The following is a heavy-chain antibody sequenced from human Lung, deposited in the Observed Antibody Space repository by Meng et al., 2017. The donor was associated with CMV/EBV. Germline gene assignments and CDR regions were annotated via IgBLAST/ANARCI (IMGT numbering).Heavy chain of an antibody. CDR1: GYPITNGFY. J-gene: IGHJ5*02. Sequence: SETLSLTCTVSGYPITNGFYWAWIRQPPGKGLEWIGTIYHSGTTYYNPSLKSRVTISVDTSKNKFSLNLRSVTAADTAVYFCAREFGSTYYGSGTPSSWGRGMLVTVSS. CDR3: AREFGSTYYGSGTPSS. CDR2: IYHSGTT. D-gene: IGHD3-10*01. V-gene: IGHV4-38-2*02.